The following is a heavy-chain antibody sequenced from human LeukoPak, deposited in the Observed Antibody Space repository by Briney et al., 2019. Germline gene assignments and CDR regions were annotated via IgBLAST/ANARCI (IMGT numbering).Heavy chain of an antibody. V-gene: IGHV4-59*01. CDR3: ARVSRYYDILTGYQNWFDP. CDR1: GGSISSYY. CDR2: IYYSGST. Sequence: SETLSLTCTVSGGSISSYYWSWIRQPPGKGLEWIGYIYYSGSTNYNPSLKSRVTISVDTSKNQFSLKLSSVTTADTAVYYCARVSRYYDILTGYQNWFDPWGQGTLVTVSS. J-gene: IGHJ5*02. D-gene: IGHD3-9*01.